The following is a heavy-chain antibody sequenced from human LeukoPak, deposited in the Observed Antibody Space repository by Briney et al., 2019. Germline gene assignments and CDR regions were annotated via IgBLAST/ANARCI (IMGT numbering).Heavy chain of an antibody. V-gene: IGHV3-21*01. CDR3: ARDEWSYDILTGYYHYYGMDV. CDR1: GFTFSSYS. Sequence: GGSLRLSCAASGFTFSSYSMNWVRQAPGKGLEWVSSISSSSSYIYYADSVKGRFTISRDNAKNSLYLQMNSLRAEDTAVYYCARDEWSYDILTGYYHYYGMDVWGQGTTVTVSS. D-gene: IGHD3-9*01. CDR2: ISSSSSYI. J-gene: IGHJ6*02.